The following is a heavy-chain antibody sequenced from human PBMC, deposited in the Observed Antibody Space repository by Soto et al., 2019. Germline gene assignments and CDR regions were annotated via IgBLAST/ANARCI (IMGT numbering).Heavy chain of an antibody. Sequence: QVQLQESGPGLVKPSQTLSLTCTVSGGSISSGGYYWSWIRQHPGKGLEWIGYIYYSGSTYYNPSLQSRVTLSVDTSKTQFSLKLSSVTAADTAVYYCARARLGDSSGYYDYWGQGTLVTVSS. CDR2: IYYSGST. CDR1: GGSISSGGYY. V-gene: IGHV4-31*03. J-gene: IGHJ4*02. CDR3: ARARLGDSSGYYDY. D-gene: IGHD3-22*01.